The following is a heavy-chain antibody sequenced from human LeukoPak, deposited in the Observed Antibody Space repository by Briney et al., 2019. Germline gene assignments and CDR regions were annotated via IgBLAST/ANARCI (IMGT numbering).Heavy chain of an antibody. CDR2: ISWDSGSI. CDR1: GFTFDDYA. D-gene: IGHD3-3*01. J-gene: IGHJ4*02. V-gene: IGHV3-9*01. Sequence: PGRSLRLSCAASGFTFDDYAMHGVRQAPGKGLKWVSGISWDSGSIGYADSVKGLFTISRGNAKNSLYLQMNSLRPEDTALYYCAKGMRYDFWSGFPAFIHWGQGTLVTVSS. CDR3: AKGMRYDFWSGFPAFIH.